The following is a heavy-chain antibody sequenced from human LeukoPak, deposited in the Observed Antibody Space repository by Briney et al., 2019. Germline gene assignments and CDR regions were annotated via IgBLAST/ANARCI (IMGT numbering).Heavy chain of an antibody. V-gene: IGHV3-13*01. CDR2: IGTAGDT. CDR1: GFTFSSYD. D-gene: IGHD3-22*01. CDR3: AKAHYYDSSGSLGY. Sequence: GGSLRLSCAASGFTFSSYDMHWVRQATGKGLEWVSAIGTAGDTYYPGSVKGRFTISRENAKNTLYLQMNSLRAEDTAVYYCAKAHYYDSSGSLGYWGQGTLVTVSS. J-gene: IGHJ4*02.